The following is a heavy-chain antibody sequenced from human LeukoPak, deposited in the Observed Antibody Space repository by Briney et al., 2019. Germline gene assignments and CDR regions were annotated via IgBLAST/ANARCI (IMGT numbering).Heavy chain of an antibody. CDR3: ARVNRVYGDYELWFDP. Sequence: GASVKVSCKASGYTFTGYYMHWVRQAPGQGLEWMGWINPNSGGTNYAQKFQGRVTMTTDTSTSTAYMELRSLRSDDTAVYYCARVNRVYGDYELWFDPWGQGTLVTVSS. D-gene: IGHD4-17*01. J-gene: IGHJ5*02. CDR2: INPNSGGT. V-gene: IGHV1-2*02. CDR1: GYTFTGYY.